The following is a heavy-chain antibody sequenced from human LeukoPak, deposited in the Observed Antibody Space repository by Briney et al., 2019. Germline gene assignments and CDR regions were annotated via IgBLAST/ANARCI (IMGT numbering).Heavy chain of an antibody. D-gene: IGHD4-17*01. V-gene: IGHV1-69*04. CDR3: AREGTVSPLDY. CDR1: GGTSSSYA. Sequence: GASVKVSCKASGGTSSSYAISWVRQAPGQGLEWMGRIIPILGIANYAQKFQGRVTITADKSTSTAYMELSSLRSEDTAVYYCAREGTVSPLDYWGQGTLVTVSS. J-gene: IGHJ4*02. CDR2: IIPILGIA.